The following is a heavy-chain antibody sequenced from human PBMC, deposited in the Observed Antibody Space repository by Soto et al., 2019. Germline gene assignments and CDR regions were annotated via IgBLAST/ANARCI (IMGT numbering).Heavy chain of an antibody. CDR3: ARAESSGWLYYYYYYGMDV. Sequence: ASVKVSCKASGYTFTGYYMHWVRQAPGQGLEWMGWMNPNSGNTGYAQKFQGRVTMTRNTSISTAYMELSSLRSEDTAVYYCARAESSGWLYYYYYYGMDVWGQGTTVTVSS. V-gene: IGHV1-8*02. J-gene: IGHJ6*02. CDR1: GYTFTGYY. CDR2: MNPNSGNT. D-gene: IGHD6-19*01.